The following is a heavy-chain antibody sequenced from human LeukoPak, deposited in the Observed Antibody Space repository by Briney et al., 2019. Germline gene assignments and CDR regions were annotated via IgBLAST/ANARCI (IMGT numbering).Heavy chain of an antibody. CDR2: ISAYNGNT. V-gene: IGHV1-18*01. Sequence: GASVKVSCKASGYTFTSYGISWVRQAPGQGLEWMGWISAYNGNTNYAQKLQGRVTMTTDTSTSTAYMELRSLRSDDTAVYYCARRGQGRIAVAGTDYWGQGTLVTVSS. CDR1: GYTFTSYG. D-gene: IGHD6-19*01. J-gene: IGHJ4*02. CDR3: ARRGQGRIAVAGTDY.